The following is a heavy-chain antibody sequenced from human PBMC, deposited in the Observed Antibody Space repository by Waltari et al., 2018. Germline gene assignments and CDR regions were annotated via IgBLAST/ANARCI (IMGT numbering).Heavy chain of an antibody. D-gene: IGHD3-3*01. Sequence: QLQLQESGPGLVKPSETLSLTCPVSGGSISSSSYYWGWIRPPPGKGLEWIGSIYYSGSTYYNPSLKSRVTISVDTSKNQFSLKLSSVTAADTAVYYCAKTGNDFWSGYYSPFDYWGQGTLVTVSS. J-gene: IGHJ4*02. CDR2: IYYSGST. CDR1: GGSISSSSYY. CDR3: AKTGNDFWSGYYSPFDY. V-gene: IGHV4-39*01.